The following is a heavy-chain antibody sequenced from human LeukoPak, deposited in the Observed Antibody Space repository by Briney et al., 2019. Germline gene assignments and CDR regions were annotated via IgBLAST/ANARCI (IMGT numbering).Heavy chain of an antibody. CDR2: ISGSGGST. CDR1: GFTFSSYA. Sequence: GGSLRLSCAASGFTFSSYAMSWVRQAPGKGLEWVSAISGSGGSTYYADSVKGRFTISRDNSKNTLYLQMNSLRAEETAVYYCAKDLHDYGGPNWFDTWGQGNLVTASS. D-gene: IGHD4-23*01. CDR3: AKDLHDYGGPNWFDT. V-gene: IGHV3-23*01. J-gene: IGHJ5*02.